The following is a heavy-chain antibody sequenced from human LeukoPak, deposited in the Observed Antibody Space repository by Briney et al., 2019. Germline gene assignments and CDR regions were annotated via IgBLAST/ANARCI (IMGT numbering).Heavy chain of an antibody. Sequence: GGSLRLSCAASGFIFSSYGMHWVRQTPGKGLEWVAVIWYDGSDEYDADSVKGRFTISRDNSKNTLYLQMNSLRVEDTAVYYCARAQYYFDSWGQGALVIVSS. V-gene: IGHV3-33*01. CDR2: IWYDGSDE. CDR3: ARAQYYFDS. CDR1: GFIFSSYG. J-gene: IGHJ4*02.